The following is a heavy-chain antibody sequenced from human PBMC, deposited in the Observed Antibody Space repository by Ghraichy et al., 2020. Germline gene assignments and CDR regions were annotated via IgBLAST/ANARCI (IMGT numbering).Heavy chain of an antibody. J-gene: IGHJ4*02. CDR1: GFTFKTDA. CDR3: TRQRLARSSGWY. CDR2: IRGDSTAT. D-gene: IGHD6-19*01. V-gene: IGHV3-48*02. Sequence: GGSLRLSCTASGFTFKTDAMNWVRQAPGKGLEWVSYIRGDSTATFYAESVKGRFTISRDNAKNSLFLQMNSLREDDTAVYYCTRQRLARSSGWYWGQGTRVTVSP.